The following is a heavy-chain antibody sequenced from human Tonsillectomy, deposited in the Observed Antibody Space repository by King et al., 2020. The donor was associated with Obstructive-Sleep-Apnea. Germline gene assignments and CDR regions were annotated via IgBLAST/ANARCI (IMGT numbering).Heavy chain of an antibody. D-gene: IGHD3-10*01. J-gene: IGHJ5*02. CDR1: GFTFDDYA. CDR3: AKSGSGGSGSYYIAWFDP. Sequence: VQLVESGGGLVQPGRSLRLSCAASGFTFDDYAMHWVRQAPGKGLEWVSGISWNSGSIGYADSVNGRFTISRDNAKNSLYLQMNSLRAEDTALYYCAKSGSGGSGSYYIAWFDPWGQGTLVTVSS. V-gene: IGHV3-9*01. CDR2: ISWNSGSI.